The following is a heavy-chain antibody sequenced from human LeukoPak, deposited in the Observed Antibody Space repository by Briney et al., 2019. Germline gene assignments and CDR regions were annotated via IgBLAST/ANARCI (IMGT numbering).Heavy chain of an antibody. V-gene: IGHV3-11*04. CDR1: GFTFSDYY. CDR3: ARDLDYYYDSSGSNIDI. CDR2: ISSSGSTI. Sequence: GRSLRLSCAASGFTFSDYYMSWIRQAPGKGREWVSYISSSGSTIYYADSVKGLFAISRDNAKNSLYLHMNSLRAEDTAVYYCARDLDYYYDSSGSNIDIWGQGTMVTVSS. D-gene: IGHD3-22*01. J-gene: IGHJ3*02.